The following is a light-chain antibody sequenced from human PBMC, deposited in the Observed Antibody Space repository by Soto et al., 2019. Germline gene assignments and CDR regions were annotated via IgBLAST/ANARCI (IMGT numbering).Light chain of an antibody. Sequence: EIVMTQSPATLSVSPGGSATLSCRASQHVSRNLAWYRQKRGQPPTLVIYRASTRATGIPATLSASGSGTEFTLTISSRQFEDLPVYYWQHYYKWPYTFRQGTKLEI. V-gene: IGKV3-15*01. CDR3: QHYYKWPYT. CDR2: RAS. J-gene: IGKJ2*01. CDR1: QHVSRN.